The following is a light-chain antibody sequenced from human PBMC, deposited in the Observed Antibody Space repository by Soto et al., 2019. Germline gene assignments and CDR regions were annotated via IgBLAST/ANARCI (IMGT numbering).Light chain of an antibody. Sequence: QSVLTQSPSPSASLGASVKLTCTLSSGHSSYAIAWHQQQPEKGPRYLMKVNGDGSYTKGDGIPDRFSGSSSGAERHLIISSLQSEDEADYYCQTWNTGTVVFGGGTKLTVL. V-gene: IGLV4-69*01. CDR2: VNGDGSY. CDR3: QTWNTGTVV. J-gene: IGLJ2*01. CDR1: SGHSSYA.